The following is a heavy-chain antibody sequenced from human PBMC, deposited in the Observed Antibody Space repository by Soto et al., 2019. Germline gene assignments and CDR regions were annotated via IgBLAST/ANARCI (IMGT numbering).Heavy chain of an antibody. Sequence: GESLKISCKGSGYSFTSYWISWVRQMPGKGLEWMGRIDPSDSYTNYSPSFQGHVTISADKSISTAYLQWSSLKASDTAMYYCARHTSNSWARFDPWGQGTLVTVSS. CDR2: IDPSDSYT. D-gene: IGHD6-13*01. CDR3: ARHTSNSWARFDP. J-gene: IGHJ5*02. V-gene: IGHV5-10-1*01. CDR1: GYSFTSYW.